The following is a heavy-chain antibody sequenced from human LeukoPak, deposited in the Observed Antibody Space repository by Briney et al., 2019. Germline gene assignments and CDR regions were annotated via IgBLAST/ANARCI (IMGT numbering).Heavy chain of an antibody. V-gene: IGHV4-39*01. CDR1: GGSISSNSHY. CDR3: ARHQRIAVAGTDYFDY. D-gene: IGHD6-19*01. CDR2: IYYSGST. Sequence: SETLSLTCTVSGGSISSNSHYWGWIRQPPGKGLEWIGSIYYSGSTYYNPSLKSRVTIPVDTSKNQFSLKLSSVTAAVTAEYYSARHQRIAVAGTDYFDYWGQGTLVTVSS. J-gene: IGHJ4*02.